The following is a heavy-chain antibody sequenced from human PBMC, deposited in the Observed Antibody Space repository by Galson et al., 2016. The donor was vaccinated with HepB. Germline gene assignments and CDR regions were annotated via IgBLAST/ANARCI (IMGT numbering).Heavy chain of an antibody. CDR1: GYKFTSIA. CDR3: ARDQAYYYGMDV. Sequence: SVKVSCKASGYKFTSIAMNWVRQAPGQGLEWMGWINTDTGMPTYAQGFTGRFVFSLDTSVSTSYLQINSLKADDTAVYYCARDQAYYYGMDVWGQGTTVTVS. V-gene: IGHV7-4-1*02. CDR2: INTDTGMP. J-gene: IGHJ6*02.